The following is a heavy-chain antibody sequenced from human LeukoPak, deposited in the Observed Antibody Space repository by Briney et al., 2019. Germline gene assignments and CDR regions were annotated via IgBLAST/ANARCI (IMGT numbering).Heavy chain of an antibody. V-gene: IGHV3-30*02. D-gene: IGHD4-17*01. CDR3: AKGYGDKGDYFDY. CDR2: IRYDGSNK. J-gene: IGHJ4*02. Sequence: GGSLRLSCAASGFAFSSYGMHWVRQAPGKGLEWVAFIRYDGSNKYYADSVKGRFTISRDNSKNTLYLQMNSLRAEDTAVYYCAKGYGDKGDYFDYWGQGTLVTVSS. CDR1: GFAFSSYG.